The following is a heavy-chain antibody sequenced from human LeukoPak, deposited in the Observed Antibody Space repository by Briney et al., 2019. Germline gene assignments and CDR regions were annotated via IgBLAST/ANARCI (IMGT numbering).Heavy chain of an antibody. CDR3: ALPLLWFGSRAFDI. J-gene: IGHJ3*02. Sequence: GGSLRLSCAASGFTVSSNYMSWVRQAPGKGLEWVSVIYSGGSTYYAGSVKGRFTISRDNSKNTLYLQMNSLRAEDTAVYYCALPLLWFGSRAFDIWGQGTMVTVSS. CDR1: GFTVSSNY. V-gene: IGHV3-53*01. D-gene: IGHD3-10*01. CDR2: IYSGGST.